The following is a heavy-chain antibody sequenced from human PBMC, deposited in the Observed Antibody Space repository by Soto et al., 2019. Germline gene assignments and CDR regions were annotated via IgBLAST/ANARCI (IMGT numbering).Heavy chain of an antibody. CDR2: INPKSGGT. D-gene: IGHD3-22*01. V-gene: IGHV1-2*04. J-gene: IGHJ4*02. CDR1: GYTFTGYY. Sequence: GASVKVSCKASGYTFTGYYMHWVRQAPGQGLEWMGWINPKSGGTNYAQKFEGWVTMTRDTSISTVYMELSRLRSDDTAVYYCARVNTYYDSSASFDYWGQGTLVTVSS. CDR3: ARVNTYYDSSASFDY.